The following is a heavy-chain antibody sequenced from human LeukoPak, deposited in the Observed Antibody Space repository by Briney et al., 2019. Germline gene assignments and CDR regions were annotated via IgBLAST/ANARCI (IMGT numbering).Heavy chain of an antibody. CDR1: GFTFSSYE. J-gene: IGHJ6*03. V-gene: IGHV3-48*03. D-gene: IGHD1-26*01. CDR3: ARDPYSGSYGDYYYYYMDV. CDR2: ISSSGSTI. Sequence: PGGSLRLSSAASGFTFSSYEMNWVRQAPGKGLEWVSYISSSGSTIYYADSVKGRFTISRDNAKNSLYLQMNSLRDEDMAVYYCARDPYSGSYGDYYYYYMDVWGKGTTVTISS.